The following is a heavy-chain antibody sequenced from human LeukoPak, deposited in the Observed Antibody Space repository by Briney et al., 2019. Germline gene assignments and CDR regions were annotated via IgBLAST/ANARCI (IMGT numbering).Heavy chain of an antibody. CDR1: GGTFSSYA. J-gene: IGHJ4*02. Sequence: ASVKVSCKASGGTFSSYAISWVRQAPGQGLEWMGGIIPIFGTANYAQKFQGRVTITADESTSTAYMELSSLRSEDTAVYYCAKGEQLGPVDYWGQGTLVTVSS. V-gene: IGHV1-69*13. D-gene: IGHD6-6*01. CDR2: IIPIFGTA. CDR3: AKGEQLGPVDY.